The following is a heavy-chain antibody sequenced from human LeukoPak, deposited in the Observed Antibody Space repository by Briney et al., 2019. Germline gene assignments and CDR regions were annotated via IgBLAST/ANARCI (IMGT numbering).Heavy chain of an antibody. V-gene: IGHV1-18*01. CDR1: GYTFSSYT. CDR3: ARASYCSDGSCYSDY. Sequence: ASVKVSCKASGYTFSSYTISWVRQAPGQGLEWMGWISAYNGNTIYAQKVKGRVTMTTDTSTSTAYMELRSLKSDDTAVYYCARASYCSDGSCYSDYWGQGTLVTVSS. CDR2: ISAYNGNT. D-gene: IGHD2-15*01. J-gene: IGHJ4*02.